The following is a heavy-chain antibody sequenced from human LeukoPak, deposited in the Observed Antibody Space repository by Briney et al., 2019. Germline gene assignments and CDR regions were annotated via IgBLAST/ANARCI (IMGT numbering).Heavy chain of an antibody. CDR3: AKLGGRYSGWFDP. CDR2: ISSDSNYI. V-gene: IGHV3-21*04. CDR1: GFIFSSYE. Sequence: GGSLRLSCAASGFIFSSYEMNWVRQAPGKGLEWVSSISSDSNYIYYADSVKGRFTISRDNSKNTLYLQMNSLRAEDTAVYYCAKLGGRYSGWFDPWGQGTLVIVSS. J-gene: IGHJ5*02. D-gene: IGHD5-12*01.